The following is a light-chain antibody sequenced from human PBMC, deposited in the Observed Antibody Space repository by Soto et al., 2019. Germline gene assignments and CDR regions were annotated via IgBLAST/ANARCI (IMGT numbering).Light chain of an antibody. CDR3: LLSYSGALYV. CDR2: DTS. V-gene: IGLV7-46*01. CDR1: TGAVTSGHY. J-gene: IGLJ1*01. Sequence: VVTQEPSLTVSPGGTVTLTCGSSTGAVTSGHYPYWFQQKPGQAPRTLIYDTSNKHSWTPARFSGSLLGGKAALTLSGAQPEDEAEYYCLLSYSGALYVFGTGTKLTVL.